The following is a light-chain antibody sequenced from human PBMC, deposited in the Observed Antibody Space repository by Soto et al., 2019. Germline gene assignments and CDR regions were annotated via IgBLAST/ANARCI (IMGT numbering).Light chain of an antibody. CDR3: SSYAGSNYV. CDR1: SSDVGGYNY. CDR2: EVS. Sequence: QSVLTQPPSASGPPGQSVTISCTGTSSDVGGYNYVSWYQQHPGKAPKLMIYEVSKRPSGVPDRFSGSKSGNTASPTVSGLQAEDEADYYCSSYAGSNYVFGTGTKVPVL. J-gene: IGLJ1*01. V-gene: IGLV2-8*01.